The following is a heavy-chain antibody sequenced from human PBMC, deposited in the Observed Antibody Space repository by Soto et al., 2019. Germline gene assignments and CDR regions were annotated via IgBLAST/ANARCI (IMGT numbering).Heavy chain of an antibody. CDR2: IYYSGST. CDR1: GGSISNFY. D-gene: IGHD2-15*01. V-gene: IGHV4-59*12. J-gene: IGHJ5*02. Sequence: SETLSLTCTVSGGSISNFYWSWIRQPPGKGLEWIGYIYYSGSTYYNPSLKIRVTISVDTSKNQFSLKLSSVTAADTAVYYCARVPWSQNWFDPWGQGTLVTVS. CDR3: ARVPWSQNWFDP.